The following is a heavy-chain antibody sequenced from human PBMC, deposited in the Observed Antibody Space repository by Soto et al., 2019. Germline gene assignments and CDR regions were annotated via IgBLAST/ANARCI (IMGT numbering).Heavy chain of an antibody. V-gene: IGHV1-18*01. J-gene: IGHJ6*02. Sequence: GASVKVSCKASGYTFTSYGISWVRQAPGQGLEWMGWISAYNGNTNYAQKLQGRVTMTTDTSTSTAYMELRSLRSDDTAVYYCARFPSSSYYDFWSGPDYYYYYGMDVWGQGTTVTVSS. D-gene: IGHD3-3*01. CDR2: ISAYNGNT. CDR3: ARFPSSSYYDFWSGPDYYYYYGMDV. CDR1: GYTFTSYG.